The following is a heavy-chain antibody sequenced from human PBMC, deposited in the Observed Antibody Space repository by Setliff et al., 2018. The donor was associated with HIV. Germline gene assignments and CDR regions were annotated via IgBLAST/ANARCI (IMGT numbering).Heavy chain of an antibody. CDR2: INDNGST. CDR1: GGSFSGYY. D-gene: IGHD6-13*01. CDR3: ARAQSSSWQRGDNCFDP. Sequence: ASETLSLTCAVYGGSFSGYYWSWIRQPPGKGLEWIGEINDNGSTNYNPSLKSRVTISVDTSKNQFSLKLSSVTAADTAVYYCARAQSSSWQRGDNCFDPWGQGTLVTVSS. J-gene: IGHJ5*02. V-gene: IGHV4-34*01.